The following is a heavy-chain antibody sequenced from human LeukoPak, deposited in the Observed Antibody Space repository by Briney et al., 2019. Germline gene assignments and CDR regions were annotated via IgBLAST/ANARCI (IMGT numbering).Heavy chain of an antibody. J-gene: IGHJ4*02. CDR3: ARRYFDSHIDY. CDR1: GFTFDDYG. Sequence: GGSLRLSCAASGFTFDDYGMSWVRQAPGKGLEWVSGINWNGGSTGYAGSVKGRFTISRDNAKNSLYLQMNSLRAEDTALYYCARRYFDSHIDYWGQGTLVTVSS. V-gene: IGHV3-20*04. CDR2: INWNGGST. D-gene: IGHD3-9*01.